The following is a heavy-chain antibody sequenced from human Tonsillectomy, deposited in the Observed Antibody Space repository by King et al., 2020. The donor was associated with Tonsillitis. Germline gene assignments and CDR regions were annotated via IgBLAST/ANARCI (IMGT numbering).Heavy chain of an antibody. CDR2: ISWNSGSI. D-gene: IGHD7-27*01. CDR3: AKDLPFALGKHFDY. J-gene: IGHJ4*02. CDR1: GFTFDDFA. V-gene: IGHV3-9*01. Sequence: VQLVESGGGLVQPGRSLRLSCAASGFTFDDFAMHWVRQAPGKGLEWVSGISWNSGSIAYADSGKGLFTLSRDNAKSSLYLQMNSLRAEATALEYCAKDLPFALGKHFDYWGQGTLVTVSS.